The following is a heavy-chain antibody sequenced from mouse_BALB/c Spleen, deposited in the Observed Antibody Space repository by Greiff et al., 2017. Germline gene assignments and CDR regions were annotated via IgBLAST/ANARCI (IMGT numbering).Heavy chain of an antibody. CDR1: GYTFTSYW. CDR2: IDTYDSET. J-gene: IGHJ3*01. Sequence: QVQLQQPGAELVRPGASVKLSCKASGYTFTSYWMNWVKQRPEQGLEWIGRIDTYDSETYYNQKFKDKAILTVDKSSSTAYMQLSSLTSEDSAVYYCARSYNGYDQAWVAYWGQGTLVTVSA. V-gene: IGHV1-74*01. D-gene: IGHD2-9*01. CDR3: ARSYNGYDQAWVAY.